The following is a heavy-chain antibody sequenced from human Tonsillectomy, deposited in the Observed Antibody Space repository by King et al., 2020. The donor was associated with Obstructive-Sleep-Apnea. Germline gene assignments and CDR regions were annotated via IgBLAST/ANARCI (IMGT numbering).Heavy chain of an antibody. J-gene: IGHJ6*02. CDR2: IIPILGIA. CDR3: ARSSAGRVGATPNYYGMDV. V-gene: IGHV1-69*10. CDR1: GGTFSSYA. Sequence: QLVQSGAEVKKPGSSVKVSCKASGGTFSSYAISWVRQAPGQGLEWMGGIIPILGIANYAQKFQGRVTITADKSPSTAYMELSSLRSEDTAVYYCARSSAGRVGATPNYYGMDVWGQGTTVTVSS. D-gene: IGHD1-26*01.